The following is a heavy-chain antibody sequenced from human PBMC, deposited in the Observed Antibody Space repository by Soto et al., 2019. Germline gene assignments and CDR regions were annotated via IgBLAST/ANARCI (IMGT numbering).Heavy chain of an antibody. CDR2: IIPMYYSA. J-gene: IGHJ4*02. V-gene: IGHV1-69*06. Sequence: QVQLVQSGAELKKPGPSVNVSCAASGGTFKTYTINWVRQAPGQGLEWIGQIIPMYYSANYAQRFQGRVTISADKSTNIAYMEMSGLRSEDTALYYCATWRTYSGSYCFDYWGQGTLVSVSS. CDR3: ATWRTYSGSYCFDY. CDR1: GGTFKTYT. D-gene: IGHD1-26*01.